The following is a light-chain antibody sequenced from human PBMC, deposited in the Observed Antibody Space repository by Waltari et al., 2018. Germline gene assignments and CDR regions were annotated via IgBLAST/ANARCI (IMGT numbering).Light chain of an antibody. V-gene: IGKV3-11*01. CDR3: QQRSSWPYT. CDR2: DTS. CDR1: QRISNY. Sequence: EIVLTQSPATLSLSPGERAPLSCRASQRISNYLAWYQQNPGLAPRLLIYDTSNRATGIPARFSGGGSGTDFTLTIISLAPEDFAVYYCQQRSSWPYTFGQGTKLEI. J-gene: IGKJ2*01.